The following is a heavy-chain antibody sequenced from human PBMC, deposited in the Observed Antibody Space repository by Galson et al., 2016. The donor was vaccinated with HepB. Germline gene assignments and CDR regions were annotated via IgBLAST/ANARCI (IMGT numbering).Heavy chain of an antibody. CDR1: GGSFSGYY. CDR2: INHSGST. D-gene: IGHD4-17*01. J-gene: IGHJ6*03. V-gene: IGHV4-34*01. Sequence: ETLSLTCAVYGGSFSGYYWSWIRQPPGKGLEWIEEINHSGSTNYNPSVKSRFTISVDTSKNQFSLKLSSVTAADTAVYYCARGDNPDYGDYASAYYYMDVWGKGTTVTVSS. CDR3: ARGDNPDYGDYASAYYYMDV.